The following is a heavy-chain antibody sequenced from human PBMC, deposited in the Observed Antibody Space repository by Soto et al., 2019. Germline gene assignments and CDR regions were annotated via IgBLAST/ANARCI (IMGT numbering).Heavy chain of an antibody. CDR1: GGTFSSYT. CDR2: IIPILGIA. D-gene: IGHD4-17*01. Sequence: QVQLVQSGAEVKKPGSSVKVSCKASGGTFSSYTISWVRQAPGQGLEWMGRIIPILGIANYAQKFQGRVTITADKSTSTAYMELSSLRSEDTAVYYWARLTDYDAFDIWGQGTMVTVSS. CDR3: ARLTDYDAFDI. V-gene: IGHV1-69*02. J-gene: IGHJ3*02.